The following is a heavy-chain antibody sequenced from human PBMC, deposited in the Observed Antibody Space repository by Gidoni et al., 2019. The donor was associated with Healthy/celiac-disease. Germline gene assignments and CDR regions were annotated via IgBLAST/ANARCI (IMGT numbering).Heavy chain of an antibody. J-gene: IGHJ6*02. CDR1: GFPFSSYS. Sequence: EVQLVESGGGLVQPGGSLSLSCAASGFPFSSYSMNWVRQAPGKGLEWVSYISSSSSTIYYADSVKGRFTISRDNAKNSLYLQMNSLRDEDTAVYYCARDRWELLATPFYYYYGMDVWGQGTTVTVSS. CDR2: ISSSSSTI. D-gene: IGHD1-26*01. CDR3: ARDRWELLATPFYYYYGMDV. V-gene: IGHV3-48*02.